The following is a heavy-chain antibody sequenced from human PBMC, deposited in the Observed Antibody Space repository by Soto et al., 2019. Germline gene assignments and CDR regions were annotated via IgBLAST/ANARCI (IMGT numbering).Heavy chain of an antibody. Sequence: TGGSLRLSCAASGFTFSSYGMHWVRQAPGKGLEWVAVIWYDGSNKYYADSVKGRFTISRDNSKNTLYLQMNSLRAEDTAVYYCARAGTAMVWNWFDPWGQGTLVTVSS. CDR1: GFTFSSYG. D-gene: IGHD5-18*01. V-gene: IGHV3-33*01. CDR3: ARAGTAMVWNWFDP. CDR2: IWYDGSNK. J-gene: IGHJ5*02.